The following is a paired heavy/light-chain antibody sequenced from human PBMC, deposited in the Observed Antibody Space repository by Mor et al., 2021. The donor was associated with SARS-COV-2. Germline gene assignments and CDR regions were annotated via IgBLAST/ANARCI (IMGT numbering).Light chain of an antibody. Sequence: EIVLTQSPGTLSLSPGERATLSCRASQSVSSSYLAWYQQKPGQAPRLLIYAASSRATGIPDRFSGSGSGTDFTLTISRLEPEDFAVYYCQQYGSSPLYTFGQGTKLEIK. CDR2: AAS. CDR3: QQYGSSPLYT. CDR1: QSVSSSY. J-gene: IGKJ2*01. V-gene: IGKV3-20*01.
Heavy chain of an antibody. D-gene: IGHD5-18*01. Sequence: QITLKESGPMLVKPTQTLTLTCTFSGFSLSTSGVGVGWIRQPPGKALEWLALVFWDDDKRYSPSLKSRLTITTDTSKNQVVLTVTNMDPVDTATYYCAHRLGGLGHSYAFDIWGQGTMVTVSS. V-gene: IGHV2-5*02. CDR2: VFWDDDK. J-gene: IGHJ3*02. CDR1: GFSLSTSGVG. CDR3: AHRLGGLGHSYAFDI.